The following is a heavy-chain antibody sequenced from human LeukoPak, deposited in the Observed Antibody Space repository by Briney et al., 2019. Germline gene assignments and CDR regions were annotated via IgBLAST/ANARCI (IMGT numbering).Heavy chain of an antibody. V-gene: IGHV1-46*01. J-gene: IGHJ4*02. Sequence: ASVKVSCKASGYTFTTYYMRWVRQAPGQGLEWMGKINPSGGLTLYSQKFEDRVTMTRETSTSTVYMELSSLRSDDTAVYYCARGVSMGRGGITSRPPHYFDYWGQGTLVTVSS. CDR1: GYTFTTYY. CDR2: INPSGGLT. D-gene: IGHD3-10*01. CDR3: ARGVSMGRGGITSRPPHYFDY.